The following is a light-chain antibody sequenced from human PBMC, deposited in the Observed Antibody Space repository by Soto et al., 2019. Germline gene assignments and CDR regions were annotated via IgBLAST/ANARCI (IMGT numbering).Light chain of an antibody. CDR1: QSVSSY. J-gene: IGKJ2*01. CDR3: QQRSNWPPYT. CDR2: DAS. V-gene: IGKV3-11*01. Sequence: EIVLTQSPATLSLSPGERATLSCRASQSVSSYLACYQQKPGQAPRLLIYDASNRATGIPARFSGSESGTDFTLTIRSLEPEDFAVYYCQQRSNWPPYTFGQGTKLEIK.